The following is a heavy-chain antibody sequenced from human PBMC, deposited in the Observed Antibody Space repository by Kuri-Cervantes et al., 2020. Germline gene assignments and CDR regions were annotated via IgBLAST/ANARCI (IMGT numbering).Heavy chain of an antibody. Sequence: SETLSLTCTVSGGSISPYYWSWIRQPPGKGLEWIGYIYYRGSATYNPSLKSRVTISIDTSKNQFSLRLTSVTATDTARYFCASLGRVTTAFGFWGQGTLVTVSS. CDR1: GGSISPYY. J-gene: IGHJ4*02. D-gene: IGHD4-17*01. CDR2: IYYRGSA. V-gene: IGHV4-59*08. CDR3: ASLGRVTTAFGF.